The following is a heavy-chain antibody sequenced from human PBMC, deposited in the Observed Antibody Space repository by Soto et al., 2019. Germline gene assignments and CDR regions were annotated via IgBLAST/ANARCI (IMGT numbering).Heavy chain of an antibody. Sequence: GASVKVSCKASGGSFSSYIVSWVRQAPGQGLEWMGGIIPIFGTANYAQKFQGRVTITADESTSTAYMELSSLRSEDTAVYYCARDCISTSCYADYYYGMDVWGQGTTVTVSS. V-gene: IGHV1-69*13. J-gene: IGHJ6*02. CDR1: GGSFSSYI. D-gene: IGHD2-2*01. CDR2: IIPIFGTA. CDR3: ARDCISTSCYADYYYGMDV.